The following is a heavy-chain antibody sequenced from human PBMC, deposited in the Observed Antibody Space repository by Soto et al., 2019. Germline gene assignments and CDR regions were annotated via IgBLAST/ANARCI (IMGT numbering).Heavy chain of an antibody. J-gene: IGHJ4*02. Sequence: GESLKISCEASGYIFDTYWIGWVRQMPGKGLEWMGIIYPGDSETRYSPSFQGQVTISADKSIGTAYLQWSSLRASDTAMYYCARENQFALGDWGQGTLVTVSS. D-gene: IGHD3-16*01. CDR3: ARENQFALGD. CDR1: GYIFDTYW. CDR2: IYPGDSET. V-gene: IGHV5-51*01.